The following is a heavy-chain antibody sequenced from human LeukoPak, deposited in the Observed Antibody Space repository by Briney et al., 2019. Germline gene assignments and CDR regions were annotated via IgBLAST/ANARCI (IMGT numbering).Heavy chain of an antibody. V-gene: IGHV1-18*01. Sequence: ASVKVSCKASGYTFTSYGISWVRQAPGQGLEWMGWISAYDGNTNYAQRLQGRVTMTTDTSTSTAYMELRSLGSDDTAVYYCARHLHSSSWYFFAYYFDYWGQGTLVTVSS. J-gene: IGHJ4*02. D-gene: IGHD6-13*01. CDR1: GYTFTSYG. CDR3: ARHLHSSSWYFFAYYFDY. CDR2: ISAYDGNT.